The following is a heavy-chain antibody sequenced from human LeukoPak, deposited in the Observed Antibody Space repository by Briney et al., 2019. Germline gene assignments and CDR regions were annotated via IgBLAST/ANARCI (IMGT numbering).Heavy chain of an antibody. D-gene: IGHD6-13*01. Sequence: ASVKVSCKASGYTFTSYAMNWVRQAPGQGLEWMGWINTNTGNPTYAQGFTGRFVFSLDTSVSTAYLQISSLKAEDTAVYYCARDFSGWQQLVLFDPWGQGTLVTVSS. J-gene: IGHJ5*02. CDR3: ARDFSGWQQLVLFDP. CDR1: GYTFTSYA. V-gene: IGHV7-4-1*02. CDR2: INTNTGNP.